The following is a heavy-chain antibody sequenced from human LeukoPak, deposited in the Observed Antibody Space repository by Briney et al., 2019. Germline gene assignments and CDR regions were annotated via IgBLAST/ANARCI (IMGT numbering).Heavy chain of an antibody. CDR3: ARAEALKFRDFDY. Sequence: GGSLRLSCAASGFTFSNYSMDWVRQAPGKGLEWVSSITSSGSYIYYADSVKGRFTISRDNARNSLYLQMNSLRAEDTAIYYCARAEALKFRDFDYWGQGTLVTVSS. J-gene: IGHJ4*02. CDR2: ITSSGSYI. CDR1: GFTFSNYS. V-gene: IGHV3-21*01.